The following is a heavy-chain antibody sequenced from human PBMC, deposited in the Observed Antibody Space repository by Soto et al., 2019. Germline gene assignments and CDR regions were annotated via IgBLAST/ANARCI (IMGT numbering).Heavy chain of an antibody. J-gene: IGHJ3*02. D-gene: IGHD1-20*01. Sequence: QVQLQESDAGLVKASQTLSLTCTVSGGSVSSGAYYWTWIRQRPGKGLEWIGYIYYSGSTYYSPFIDSRLSTSIDTSKNQFSLRLSSVTAADTAMYYCARARLRAVYAFDIWGQGTMVTVSS. CDR2: IYYSGST. V-gene: IGHV4-31*03. CDR3: ARARLRAVYAFDI. CDR1: GGSVSSGAYY.